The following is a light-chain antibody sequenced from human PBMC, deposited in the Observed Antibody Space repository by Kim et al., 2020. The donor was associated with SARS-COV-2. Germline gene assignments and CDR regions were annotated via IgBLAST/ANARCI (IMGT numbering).Light chain of an antibody. CDR3: QQYYSYPPWT. CDR2: AAS. CDR1: QGISSY. Sequence: STGDRSTITCLSSQGISSYLAWYQQKPGKAPKLLIYAASTLQSGVPSRFSGSGSGTDFTLTISCLQSEDFATYYCQQYYSYPPWTFGQGTKVDIK. J-gene: IGKJ1*01. V-gene: IGKV1-8*01.